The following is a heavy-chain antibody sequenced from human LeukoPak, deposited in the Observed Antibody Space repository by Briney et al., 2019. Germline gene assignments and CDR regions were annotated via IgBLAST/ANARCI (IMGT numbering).Heavy chain of an antibody. D-gene: IGHD3-9*01. CDR3: ARSPDILTGENFDY. CDR1: GYTFTDDY. CDR2: INPNSGVT. Sequence: GASVKVSCKASGYTFTDDYVHWVRQAPGQGLEWMRGINPNSGVTNYAQKFQGRVTMTRDMSISTAYMELSRLRSDDTAVYYCARSPDILTGENFDYWGQGTLVTVSS. V-gene: IGHV1-2*02. J-gene: IGHJ4*02.